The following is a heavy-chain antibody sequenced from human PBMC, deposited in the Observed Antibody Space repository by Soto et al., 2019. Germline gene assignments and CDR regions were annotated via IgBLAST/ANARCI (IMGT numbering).Heavy chain of an antibody. V-gene: IGHV3-48*04. CDR2: ISSSSSVI. Sequence: PGGSLRLSCSVSGFTFSTYSMAWIRQAPGKGLEWLSYISSSSSVIYYADSVKGRITVSRDNGKNALILQMHSLRADDTAVYYCARELRGFDYWGQGTLVTVSS. CDR3: ARELRGFDY. D-gene: IGHD5-12*01. J-gene: IGHJ4*02. CDR1: GFTFSTYS.